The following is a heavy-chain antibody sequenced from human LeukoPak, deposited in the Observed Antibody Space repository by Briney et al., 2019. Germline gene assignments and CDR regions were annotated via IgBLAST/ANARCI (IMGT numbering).Heavy chain of an antibody. V-gene: IGHV3-30-3*01. Sequence: GGSLRLSCAAFGFTFSSYALHWVRQAPGKGLEWVAVISYDGSNKYYADSVKGRFTISRDNSKNTLYLQMNSLRAEDTAVYYCAREDVGGWAFFDYWGQGTLVTVSS. D-gene: IGHD6-19*01. J-gene: IGHJ4*02. CDR1: GFTFSSYA. CDR3: AREDVGGWAFFDY. CDR2: ISYDGSNK.